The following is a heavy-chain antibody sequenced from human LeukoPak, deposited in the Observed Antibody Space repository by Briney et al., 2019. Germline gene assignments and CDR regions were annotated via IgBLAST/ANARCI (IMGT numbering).Heavy chain of an antibody. Sequence: SETLSLTCAVYGGSFSGYYWSWIRQPPGKGLEWIGEINHSGSTNYNPSLKSRVTIPVDTSKNQFSLKLSSVTAADTAVYYCARASSDHYYYGMDVWGQGTTVTVSS. V-gene: IGHV4-34*01. J-gene: IGHJ6*02. CDR1: GGSFSGYY. D-gene: IGHD2-15*01. CDR3: ARASSDHYYYGMDV. CDR2: INHSGST.